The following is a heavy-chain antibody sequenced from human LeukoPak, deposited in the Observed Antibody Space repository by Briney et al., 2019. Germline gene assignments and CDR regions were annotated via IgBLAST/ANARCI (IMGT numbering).Heavy chain of an antibody. CDR1: GLTFSNAW. CDR2: IQSETGGGTT. D-gene: IGHD1-26*01. CDR3: STYLRREQTPLDY. Sequence: GGSLGLSCAASGLTFSNAWMSWVRQAPGKGLEWVGRIQSETGGGTTDYAAPVKGRFTISRDDSKNTLYLHMSSLKTEDTAVYYCSTYLRREQTPLDYWGQGTLVTVSS. V-gene: IGHV3-15*01. J-gene: IGHJ4*02.